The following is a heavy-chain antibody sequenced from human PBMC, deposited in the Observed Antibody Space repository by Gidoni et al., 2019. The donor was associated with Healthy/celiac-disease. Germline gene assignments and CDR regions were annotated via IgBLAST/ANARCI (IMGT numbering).Heavy chain of an antibody. CDR2: IYYSGST. CDR3: ARDRTAFDI. Sequence: SWIRQPPGKGLEWIGYIYYSGSTNYNPSLKSRVTISVDTSKNQFSLKLSSVTAADTAVYYCARDRTAFDIWGQGTMVTVSS. V-gene: IGHV4-59*01. J-gene: IGHJ3*02.